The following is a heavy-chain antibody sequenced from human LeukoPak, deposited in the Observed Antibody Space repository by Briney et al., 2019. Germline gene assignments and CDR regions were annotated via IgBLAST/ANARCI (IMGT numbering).Heavy chain of an antibody. CDR3: ARDNHSKVDSPRGD. V-gene: IGHV4-30-2*01. CDR2: IYQSGST. D-gene: IGHD1-14*01. CDR1: GGSISSCDYY. Sequence: SQTLSLTCTVSGGSISSCDYYWSWIRQPPGEGLEWIGYIYQSGSTYYNPSLKSRVTISVDRSKNQCSLKLSSVTAADTAVYYCARDNHSKVDSPRGDWGQGTLVTVSS. J-gene: IGHJ4*02.